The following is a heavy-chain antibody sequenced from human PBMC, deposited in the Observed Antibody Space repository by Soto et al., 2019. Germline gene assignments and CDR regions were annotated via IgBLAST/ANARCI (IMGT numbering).Heavy chain of an antibody. J-gene: IGHJ3*02. CDR3: ARDLGALISMARGGLGAHAFDI. Sequence: PGGSLRLSCAASGFTFSSYGMHWVRQAPGKGLEWVAVISYDGSNKYYADSVKGRFTISRDNSKNTLYLQMNSLRPEDTAVYYCARDLGALISMARGGLGAHAFDIWGQGTMVTVSS. CDR2: ISYDGSNK. D-gene: IGHD3-10*01. CDR1: GFTFSSYG. V-gene: IGHV3-30*03.